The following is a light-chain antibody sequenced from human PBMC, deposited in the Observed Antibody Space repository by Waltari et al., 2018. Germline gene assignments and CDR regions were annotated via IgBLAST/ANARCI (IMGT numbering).Light chain of an antibody. CDR3: SSYGGRNNLL. Sequence: QSALTQPPSASGSPGQSVTISCTGTSSDIGGFNYVSWYQQNPGQAPKLLIYEVNKRPSGIPDRFSVSKSGNTASLTVSGLQAEDEAEYYCSSYGGRNNLLFGEGTKLTVL. CDR1: SSDIGGFNY. J-gene: IGLJ3*02. V-gene: IGLV2-8*01. CDR2: EVN.